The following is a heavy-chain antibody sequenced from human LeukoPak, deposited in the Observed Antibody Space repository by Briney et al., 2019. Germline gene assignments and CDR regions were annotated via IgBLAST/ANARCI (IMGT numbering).Heavy chain of an antibody. D-gene: IGHD2-2*01. CDR1: GFTFSRYW. V-gene: IGHV3-7*01. Sequence: GGSLRLSCAASGFTFSRYWMSWVRQAPGKGLEWVANIKQDGSEKYYVDSVKGRFTISGDNAKNSLYLQMNSLRAEDTAVYYCACTRYCSSTSCYSWNYWGQGTLVTVSS. CDR3: ACTRYCSSTSCYSWNY. J-gene: IGHJ4*02. CDR2: IKQDGSEK.